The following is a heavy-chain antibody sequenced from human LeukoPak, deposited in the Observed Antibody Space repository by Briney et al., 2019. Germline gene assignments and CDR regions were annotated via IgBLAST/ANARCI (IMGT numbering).Heavy chain of an antibody. J-gene: IGHJ5*02. D-gene: IGHD5-12*01. V-gene: IGHV3-48*01. Sequence: GGSLRLSCAASGFIFSQYSMNWVRQAPGKGLEWVSHIRYTGETFYADSVEGRFTISKDNARNSLYLQMNDLRGEDTAIYYCARGAGNSGYGCDLWGQGTLVTVSS. CDR3: ARGAGNSGYGCDL. CDR1: GFIFSQYS. CDR2: IRYTGET.